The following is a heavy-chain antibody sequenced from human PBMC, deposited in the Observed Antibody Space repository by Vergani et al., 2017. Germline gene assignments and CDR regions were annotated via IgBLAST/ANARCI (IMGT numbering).Heavy chain of an antibody. CDR2: IIPIFGTA. V-gene: IGHV1-69*13. D-gene: IGHD6-6*01. Sequence: QVQLVQSGAEVKKPGSSVKVSCKASGGTFSSYAISWVRQAPGQGLEWMGGIIPIFGTANYAQKFQGRVTITADESTSTAYMELSSLRSEDTAVYYCDRVIAARSEKGHYXFDYWGQGTLVTVSS. J-gene: IGHJ4*02. CDR3: DRVIAARSEKGHYXFDY. CDR1: GGTFSSYA.